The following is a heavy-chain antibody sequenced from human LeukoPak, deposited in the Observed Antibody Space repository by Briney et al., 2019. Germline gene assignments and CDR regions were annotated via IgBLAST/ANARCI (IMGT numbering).Heavy chain of an antibody. Sequence: GGSLRLSCAASGFTFSSYAMHWVRQAPGKGLEWVAVISYDGSNKYYADSVKGRFTISRDNSKSTLYLQMNSLRAEDTAVYYCAKDQGYFQNWGQGTLVTVSS. V-gene: IGHV3-30-3*01. J-gene: IGHJ1*01. CDR3: AKDQGYFQN. CDR2: ISYDGSNK. CDR1: GFTFSSYA.